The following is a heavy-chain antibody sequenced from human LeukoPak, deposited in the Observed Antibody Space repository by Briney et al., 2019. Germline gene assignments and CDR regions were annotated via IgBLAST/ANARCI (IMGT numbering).Heavy chain of an antibody. Sequence: SETLSLTCNVSGGAIGSGGYYWSWIRQHTDQGLEWIGYISYSGTTHYNPSLKSRVSMSIDTSKVRFSLGLTSVTAADTAVYYCAGQRGDDFWTGYYFDPWGQGTLVTVSS. V-gene: IGHV4-31*03. CDR1: GGAIGSGGYY. CDR3: AGQRGDDFWTGYYFDP. D-gene: IGHD3/OR15-3a*01. CDR2: ISYSGTT. J-gene: IGHJ5*02.